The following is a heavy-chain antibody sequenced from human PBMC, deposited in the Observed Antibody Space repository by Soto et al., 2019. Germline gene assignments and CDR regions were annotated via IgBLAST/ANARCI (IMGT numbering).Heavy chain of an antibody. J-gene: IGHJ6*02. CDR3: ARDPSIVVGTEKNHYYYGMDV. V-gene: IGHV3-7*01. CDR1: GFSFSSYW. CDR2: IKQDGSEK. Sequence: GGSLRLSCAASGFSFSSYWMSWVRQAPGKGLEWVANIKQDGSEKYYVDSVKGRFTISRDNAKNSLYLQMNSLRAEDTAVYYCARDPSIVVGTEKNHYYYGMDVWGPGYTVTVSS. D-gene: IGHD2-21*02.